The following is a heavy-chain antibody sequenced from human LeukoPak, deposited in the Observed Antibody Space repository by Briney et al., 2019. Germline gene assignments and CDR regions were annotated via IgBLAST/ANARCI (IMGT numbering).Heavy chain of an antibody. CDR1: GGTISSYY. V-gene: IGHV4-4*07. CDR2: IQVTGNT. CDR3: ARDGEHSYGSGFDP. J-gene: IGHJ5*02. Sequence: PSETLSLTCTVSGGTISSYYWNWIRQPAGKGLEWIGHIQVTGNTNYNPSLRSRVTMSVDTSKNQFSLKLTSVTAADTAVYYCARDGEHSYGSGFDPWGQGTLVTVSS. D-gene: IGHD5-18*01.